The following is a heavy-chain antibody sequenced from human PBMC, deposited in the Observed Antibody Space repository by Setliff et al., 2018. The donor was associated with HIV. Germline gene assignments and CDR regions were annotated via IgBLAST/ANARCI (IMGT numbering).Heavy chain of an antibody. CDR2: ITSTGSTI. Sequence: DMHWVRQSAGRGLEWVSYITSTGSTIFYADSVKGRFSISRDNAKNMLYLQMNSLRPEDTAIYYCIKGGIATRELNGHTSSHYYFGLDVWGQGTTVTVSS. V-gene: IGHV3-48*03. CDR3: IKGGIATRELNGHTSSHYYFGLDV. CDR1: D. J-gene: IGHJ6*02. D-gene: IGHD6-6*01.